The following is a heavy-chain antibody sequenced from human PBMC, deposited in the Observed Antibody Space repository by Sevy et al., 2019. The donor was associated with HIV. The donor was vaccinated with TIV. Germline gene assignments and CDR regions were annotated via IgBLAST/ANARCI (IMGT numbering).Heavy chain of an antibody. D-gene: IGHD2-2*02. CDR3: AREFCSSTSCYIISYYYYGMDV. J-gene: IGHJ6*02. CDR2: ISSSSSYI. CDR1: GFTFSSYS. Sequence: GGSLRLSCAASGFTFSSYSMNWVRQAPGKGLEWVSSISSSSSYIYYADSVKGRFTISRDNAKNSLYLQMNSLRAEDTAVYYCAREFCSSTSCYIISYYYYGMDVWGQATTVTVSS. V-gene: IGHV3-21*01.